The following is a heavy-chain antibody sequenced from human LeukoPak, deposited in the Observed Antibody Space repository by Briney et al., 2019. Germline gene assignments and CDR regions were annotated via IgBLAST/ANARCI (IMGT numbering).Heavy chain of an antibody. J-gene: IGHJ6*04. CDR1: GFTLSSYP. CDR2: SSFDGTIR. V-gene: IGHV3-30*04. D-gene: IGHD3-10*01. CDR3: ARGLLWFGDV. Sequence: PGGSLRLSCAASGFTLSSYPMHWVRQAPGKGLEWVSLSSFDGTIRYADSVKGRFTVSRDIFKNTLYLQMDSLRGDDTAVYYCARGLLWFGDVWGKGTTVTVSS.